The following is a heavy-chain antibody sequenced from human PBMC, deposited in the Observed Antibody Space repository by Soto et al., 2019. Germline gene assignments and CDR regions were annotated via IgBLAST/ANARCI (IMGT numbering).Heavy chain of an antibody. D-gene: IGHD3-22*01. V-gene: IGHV3-23*01. CDR3: AKDGGTDYYDSSGYVFDY. Sequence: GGSLRLSCAASGFTFSSYAMSWVRQAPGKGLEWVSAISGSGGSTYYADSVKGRFTISRDNSKNTLYLQMNSLRAEDTAVYYCAKDGGTDYYDSSGYVFDYWGQGTLVTVSS. J-gene: IGHJ4*02. CDR1: GFTFSSYA. CDR2: ISGSGGST.